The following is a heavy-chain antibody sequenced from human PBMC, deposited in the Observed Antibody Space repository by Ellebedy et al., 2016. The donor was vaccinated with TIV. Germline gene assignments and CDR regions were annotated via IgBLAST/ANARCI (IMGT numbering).Heavy chain of an antibody. V-gene: IGHV1-3*01. CDR2: INAGNGNT. CDR1: GYTFTSYA. J-gene: IGHJ3*02. Sequence: ASVKVSXXASGYTFTSYAMHWVRQAPGQRLEWMGWINAGNGNTKYSQKFQGRVTITRDTSASTAYMELSSLRSEDTAVYYCARGPQPNYDILTGLPAAHAFDIWGQGTMVTVSS. CDR3: ARGPQPNYDILTGLPAAHAFDI. D-gene: IGHD3-9*01.